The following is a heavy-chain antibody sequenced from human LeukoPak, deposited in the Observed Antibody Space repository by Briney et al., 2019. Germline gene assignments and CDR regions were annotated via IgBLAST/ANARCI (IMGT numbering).Heavy chain of an antibody. J-gene: IGHJ6*03. V-gene: IGHV3-53*01. D-gene: IGHD3-10*01. CDR1: GFTVSSNY. Sequence: HTGGSLRLSCAASGFTVSSNYMSWVRQAPGKGLEWVSVIYSGGSTYYADSVKGRFTISRDNSKNTLYLQMNSLRAEDTAVYYCASGSGGYRTAYYYMDVWGTGTTVTVSS. CDR2: IYSGGST. CDR3: ASGSGGYRTAYYYMDV.